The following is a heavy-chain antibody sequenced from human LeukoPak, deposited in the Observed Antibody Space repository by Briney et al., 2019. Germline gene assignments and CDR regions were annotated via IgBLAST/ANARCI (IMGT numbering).Heavy chain of an antibody. V-gene: IGHV4-39*07. CDR1: GGSISSNSYY. CDR2: IYYSGST. Sequence: KSSETLSLTCTVSGGSISSNSYYWGWIRQPPGTGLEWIGSIYYSGSTYYNPSLKSRVTISVDTSKNQFSLKLSSVTAADTAVYYCARGRSITIFGVVIRKRPYYFDYWGQGTLVTVSS. D-gene: IGHD3-3*01. CDR3: ARGRSITIFGVVIRKRPYYFDY. J-gene: IGHJ4*02.